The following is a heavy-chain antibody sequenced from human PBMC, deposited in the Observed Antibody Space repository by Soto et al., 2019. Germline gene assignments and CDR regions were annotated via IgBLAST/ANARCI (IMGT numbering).Heavy chain of an antibody. CDR1: GGTFSSYA. CDR3: AREYDNAFDI. Sequence: SVKASCKASGGTFSSYAISWVRQAPGQGLEWMGGIIPIFGTANYAQKFQGRVTITADESTSTAYMELSSLRSEDTAVYYCAREYDNAFDIWGQGTMVTVSS. V-gene: IGHV1-69*13. J-gene: IGHJ3*02. CDR2: IIPIFGTA. D-gene: IGHD3-22*01.